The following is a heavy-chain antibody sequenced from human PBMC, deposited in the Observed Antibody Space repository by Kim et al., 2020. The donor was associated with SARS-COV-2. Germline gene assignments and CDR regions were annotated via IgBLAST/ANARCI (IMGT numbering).Heavy chain of an antibody. Sequence: GGSLRLSCAASGFTFSSYGMHWVRQAPGKGLEWVAVISYDGSNKYYADSVKGRFTISRDNSKNTLYLQMNSLRAEDTAVYYCAKDRWVTMVRGVISAFDYWGQGTLVTVSS. CDR1: GFTFSSYG. D-gene: IGHD3-10*01. J-gene: IGHJ4*02. V-gene: IGHV3-30*18. CDR3: AKDRWVTMVRGVISAFDY. CDR2: ISYDGSNK.